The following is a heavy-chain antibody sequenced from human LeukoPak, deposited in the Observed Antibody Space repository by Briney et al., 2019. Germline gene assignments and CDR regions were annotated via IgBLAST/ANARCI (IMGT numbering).Heavy chain of an antibody. CDR1: GFTFSSYW. J-gene: IGHJ4*02. CDR3: ARGGQGYYDSSGHDY. V-gene: IGHV3-74*01. CDR2: INSDGSSI. Sequence: GGSLRFSCAASGFTFSSYWMHWVRQAPGKGLVWVSRINSDGSSISYADSVKGRFTISRDNAKNTLYLQMNSLRAEDTAVYYCARGGQGYYDSSGHDYWGQGTLVTVSS. D-gene: IGHD3-22*01.